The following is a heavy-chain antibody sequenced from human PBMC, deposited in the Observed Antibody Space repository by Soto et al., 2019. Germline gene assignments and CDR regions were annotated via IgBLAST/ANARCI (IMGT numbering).Heavy chain of an antibody. CDR1: GYTFTSYG. Sequence: ASVKVSCKASGYTFTSYGISWVRQAPGQGLERMGWISAYNANTNYAQKLQGRVTMTTDTSTSTAYMELRSLRSDDTAVYYCALSYSKYWYFNLWGRGTLVTVSS. D-gene: IGHD5-12*01. CDR3: ALSYSKYWYFNL. CDR2: ISAYNANT. V-gene: IGHV1-18*01. J-gene: IGHJ2*01.